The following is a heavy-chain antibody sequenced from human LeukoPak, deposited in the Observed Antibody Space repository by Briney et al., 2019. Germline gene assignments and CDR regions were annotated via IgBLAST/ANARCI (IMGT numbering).Heavy chain of an antibody. J-gene: IGHJ4*02. Sequence: SETLSLTCTVSGGSISSGSYYWSWIRQPAGKGLEWIGRIYTSGSTNYNPSLKSRVTISVDTSKNQFSLQLSFVTAADTAVYYCAGVRVVPAAIYFDYWGQGTLVTVSS. D-gene: IGHD2-2*02. CDR2: IYTSGST. V-gene: IGHV4-61*02. CDR1: GGSISSGSYY. CDR3: AGVRVVPAAIYFDY.